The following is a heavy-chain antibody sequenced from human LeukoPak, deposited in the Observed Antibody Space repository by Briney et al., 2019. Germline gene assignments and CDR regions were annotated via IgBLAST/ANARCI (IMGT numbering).Heavy chain of an antibody. V-gene: IGHV4-59*01. D-gene: IGHD5-24*01. CDR2: IYYSGST. CDR3: ARVRAGGEMATIRDYYFDY. Sequence: PSEPLSLTCTVSVDSISSYYWSWIRQPPGEGLEWIGYIYYSGSTNYNPSLKSRVTISVDTSKNQFSLELSSVTAADTAVYYCARVRAGGEMATIRDYYFDYWGQGTLVTVSS. CDR1: VDSISSYY. J-gene: IGHJ4*02.